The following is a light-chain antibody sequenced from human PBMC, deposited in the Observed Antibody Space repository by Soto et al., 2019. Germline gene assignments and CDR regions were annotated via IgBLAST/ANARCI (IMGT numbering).Light chain of an antibody. CDR3: HHFDTAGT. CDR2: RAS. J-gene: IGKJ2*01. Sequence: EIVLTQSPGTLSLSPGERATLSCRASQSVRGSHLGWYQQKPGQAPRLLLYRASSRATGVPDRFSGSGSGTDFSLTISRLEPEDFALYYCHHFDTAGTCGQGTTLEI. V-gene: IGKV3-20*01. CDR1: QSVRGSH.